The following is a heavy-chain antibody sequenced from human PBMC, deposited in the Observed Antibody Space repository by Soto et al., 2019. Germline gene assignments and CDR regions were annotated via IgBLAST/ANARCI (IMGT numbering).Heavy chain of an antibody. D-gene: IGHD3-10*01. J-gene: IGHJ4*02. CDR3: CSLDYGQGY. V-gene: IGHV1-69*04. Sequence: SSGKVSCKASGGSFSSYAISWVRQAPGQGLEWMGRIIPILGIANYAQKFQGRVTITADKSTSTAYMELSSLRSEDTAVYYCCSLDYGQGYWGQGTLVTVSS. CDR1: GGSFSSYA. CDR2: IIPILGIA.